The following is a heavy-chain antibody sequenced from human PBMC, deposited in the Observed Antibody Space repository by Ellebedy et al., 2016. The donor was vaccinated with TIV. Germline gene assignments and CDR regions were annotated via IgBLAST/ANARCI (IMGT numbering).Heavy chain of an antibody. D-gene: IGHD2-15*01. V-gene: IGHV5-51*01. CDR2: IYPGDSDT. CDR1: GSSFTSYW. CDR3: ARLITARCSGGSCYGYY. Sequence: GESLKISXMASGSSFTSYWIGWVRQTPGKGLEWMGIIYPGDSDTRYSPSFQGQVTISADKSISTAYLQWSSLKASDTAMYYCARLITARCSGGSCYGYYWGQGTLVTVSS. J-gene: IGHJ4*02.